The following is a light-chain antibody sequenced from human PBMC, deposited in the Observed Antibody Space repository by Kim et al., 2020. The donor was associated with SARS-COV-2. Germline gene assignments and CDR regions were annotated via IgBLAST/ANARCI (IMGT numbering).Light chain of an antibody. CDR3: QQYHYSATFT. CDR2: DAS. J-gene: IGKJ4*01. Sequence: EIVLTQSPGTLSLSPGERVTLSCRASQSVTNNFLAWYQQRPGQTPRLLIYDASSRATGIPDRFSGSGSGTDFTLTISRLEPEDFAVYYCQQYHYSATFTFGGGTKVDIK. CDR1: QSVTNNF. V-gene: IGKV3-20*01.